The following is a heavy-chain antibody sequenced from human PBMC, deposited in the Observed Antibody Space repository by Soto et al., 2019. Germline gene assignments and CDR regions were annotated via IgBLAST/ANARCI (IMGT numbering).Heavy chain of an antibody. CDR2: ISAYNGNT. CDR1: GYTFNSYG. CDR3: ARVKGSGWLNWFDP. D-gene: IGHD6-19*01. V-gene: IGHV1-18*01. J-gene: IGHJ5*02. Sequence: ASVKVSCKASGYTFNSYGISWVRQAPGQGLEWMGRISAYNGNTNYAQKLQGRVTMTTDASTSTAYMELRSLISDDTAVYYCARVKGSGWLNWFDPWGQGTLVTVSS.